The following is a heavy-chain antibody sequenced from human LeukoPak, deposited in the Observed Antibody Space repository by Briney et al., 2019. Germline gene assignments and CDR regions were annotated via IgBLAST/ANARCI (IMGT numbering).Heavy chain of an antibody. Sequence: SETLSLTCTVSGGSISSYYWSWIRQPPGKGLEWTGYIYYSGSTNYNPSLKSRVTISVDTSKNQFSLKLSSVTAADTAVYYCARRSKLKYGSGSYYWFDPWGQGTLVTVSS. J-gene: IGHJ5*02. V-gene: IGHV4-59*08. CDR2: IYYSGST. CDR1: GGSISSYY. CDR3: ARRSKLKYGSGSYYWFDP. D-gene: IGHD3-10*01.